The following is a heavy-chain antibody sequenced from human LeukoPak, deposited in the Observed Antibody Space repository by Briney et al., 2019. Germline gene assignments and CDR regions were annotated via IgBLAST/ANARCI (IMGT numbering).Heavy chain of an antibody. D-gene: IGHD2-2*01. CDR2: IYYSGST. CDR1: GGSISSYY. Sequence: SETLSLTCTVSGGSISSYYWSWIRQPPGKGLEWIGYIYYSGSTNYNPSLKSRVTISVDTSKNQFSLKLSSVTAADTAVYYCAREIIVVDAFDIWGQGTMVTVSS. J-gene: IGHJ3*02. V-gene: IGHV4-59*01. CDR3: AREIIVVDAFDI.